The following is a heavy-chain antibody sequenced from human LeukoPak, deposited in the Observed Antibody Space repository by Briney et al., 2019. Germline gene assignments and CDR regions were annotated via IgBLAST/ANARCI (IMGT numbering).Heavy chain of an antibody. V-gene: IGHV3-7*01. Sequence: GGSLRLSCAASGFTFSNYWMSWVRQAPGKGLEWVANIKKDGREKYYVDSVKGRFTISRDNAENSLYLQMNSLRVEDTAVYYCARDGATVTTPNYYGMDVWGQGTTVTVSS. CDR2: IKKDGREK. CDR1: GFTFSNYW. CDR3: ARDGATVTTPNYYGMDV. J-gene: IGHJ6*02. D-gene: IGHD4-17*01.